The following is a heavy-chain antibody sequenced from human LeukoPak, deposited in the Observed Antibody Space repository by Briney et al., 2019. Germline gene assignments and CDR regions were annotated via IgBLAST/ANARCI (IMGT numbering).Heavy chain of an antibody. CDR2: ISSSSSTI. CDR1: GFTFGSYS. CDR3: AREGGPPSGYFQH. J-gene: IGHJ1*01. V-gene: IGHV3-48*04. Sequence: GGSLRLSCAASGFTFGSYSMNWVRQAPGKGLEWVSYISSSSSTIYYADSVKGRFTISRDNAKNSLYLQMNSLRAEDTAVYYCAREGGPPSGYFQHWGQGTLVTVSS. D-gene: IGHD3-3*01.